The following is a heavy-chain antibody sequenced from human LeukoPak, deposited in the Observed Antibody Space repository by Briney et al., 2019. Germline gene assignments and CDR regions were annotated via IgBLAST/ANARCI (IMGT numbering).Heavy chain of an antibody. D-gene: IGHD3-10*01. CDR2: IIPIFGTA. CDR3: ARVPRSSLAMVRGAPDY. CDR1: GGTFSSYA. J-gene: IGHJ4*02. Sequence: EASVKVSCKAPGGTFSSYAISWVRQAPGQGLEWMGRIIPIFGTANYAQKFQGRVTITADKSTSTAYMELSSLRSEDTAVYYCARVPRSSLAMVRGAPDYWGQGTLVTVSS. V-gene: IGHV1-69*06.